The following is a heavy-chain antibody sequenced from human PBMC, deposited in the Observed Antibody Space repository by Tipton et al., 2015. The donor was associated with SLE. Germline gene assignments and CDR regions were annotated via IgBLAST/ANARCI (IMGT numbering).Heavy chain of an antibody. Sequence: TLSLTCAVYGGSFSGYYWSWFRQTPGKGLEWIGESNESGITHYNSSLKSRVTVSVDPSKNQFSLNLTSVTAADTAVYYCARAPGLERSYSYYYYMDVWGKGTSVTVSS. D-gene: IGHD1-1*01. CDR2: SNESGIT. V-gene: IGHV4-34*01. CDR3: ARAPGLERSYSYYYYMDV. CDR1: GGSFSGYY. J-gene: IGHJ6*03.